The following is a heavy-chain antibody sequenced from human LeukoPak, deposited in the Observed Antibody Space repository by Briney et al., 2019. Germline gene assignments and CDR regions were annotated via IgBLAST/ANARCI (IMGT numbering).Heavy chain of an antibody. CDR1: GGSISTYY. CDR3: ARRIAAADAFDI. D-gene: IGHD6-13*01. J-gene: IGHJ3*02. Sequence: SETLSLTCTVSGGSISTYYWSWIRQPPGKGLEWIGYIYYNGSTNYNPSLKSRVTISVDTSKNQFSLKLSSVTAADTAVYYCARRIAAADAFDIWGQGTMVTVSS. V-gene: IGHV4-59*08. CDR2: IYYNGST.